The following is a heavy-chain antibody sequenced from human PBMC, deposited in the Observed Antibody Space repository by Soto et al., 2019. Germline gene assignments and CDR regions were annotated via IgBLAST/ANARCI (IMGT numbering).Heavy chain of an antibody. D-gene: IGHD5-12*01. J-gene: IGHJ4*02. CDR3: AKGGDGYNYFDY. V-gene: IGHV3-23*01. CDR2: ISGSGGST. CDR1: GFTFSSYA. Sequence: PXESLGLSCAASGFTFSSYAMSWVRQAPGKGLEWVSAISGSGGSTYYADSVKGRFTISRDNSKNTLYLQMNSLRAEDTAVYYCAKGGDGYNYFDYWGQGTLVTVSS.